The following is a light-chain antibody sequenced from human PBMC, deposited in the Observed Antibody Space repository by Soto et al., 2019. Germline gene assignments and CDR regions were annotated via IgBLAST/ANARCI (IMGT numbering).Light chain of an antibody. V-gene: IGLV2-14*01. CDR1: SSDVGSYNY. CDR3: SSYTRTNPLI. CDR2: DVS. Sequence: QSALTQPASVSGSPGQSITISCTGTSSDVGSYNYVSWYQQNPGKAPKLIIHDVSNRPSGVSNRFSGSKSGNTASRTISGLQAEDEANYYCSSYTRTNPLICGGGTTLTVL. J-gene: IGLJ2*01.